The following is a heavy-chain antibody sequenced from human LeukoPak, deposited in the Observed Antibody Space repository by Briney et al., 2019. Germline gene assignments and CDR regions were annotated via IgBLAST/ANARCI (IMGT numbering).Heavy chain of an antibody. CDR1: GYPFTTWE. D-gene: IGHD1-14*01. Sequence: ASVTVSCKASGYPFTTWEINWVRQAAGQGLEWMGWVHPNGGNTAYAQKFQGRVTMTRDTSISTAYMELSGLTSDDTAVYFCARGPRNDPWGQGTLVTVSS. CDR2: VHPNGGNT. V-gene: IGHV1-8*01. J-gene: IGHJ5*02. CDR3: ARGPRNDP.